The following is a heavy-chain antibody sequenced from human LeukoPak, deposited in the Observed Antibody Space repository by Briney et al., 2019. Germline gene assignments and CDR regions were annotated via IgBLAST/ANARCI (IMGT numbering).Heavy chain of an antibody. D-gene: IGHD2-2*01. CDR1: GYTFTSYY. CDR3: AGDSRAGYCSSTSCPTFDY. CDR2: INPSGGST. J-gene: IGHJ4*02. V-gene: IGHV1-46*01. Sequence: GASVKVSCKASGYTFTSYYMHWVRQAPGQGLEWMGIINPSGGSTSYAQKFQGRVTMTRDTSTSTVYMELSSLRSEDTAVYYCAGDSRAGYCSSTSCPTFDYWGQGTLVTVSS.